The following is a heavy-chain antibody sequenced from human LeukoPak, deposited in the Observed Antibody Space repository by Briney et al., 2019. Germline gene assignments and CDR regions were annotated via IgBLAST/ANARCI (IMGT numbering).Heavy chain of an antibody. CDR2: ISSSGSTI. J-gene: IGHJ4*02. CDR3: AGEEKYYFDY. CDR1: GFTFSSYE. V-gene: IGHV3-48*03. Sequence: GGSLRLSCAASGFTFSSYEMNWVRQAPGKGLEWVSYISSSGSTIYYADSVKGRFTISRDNAKNSLYLQMNSLRAEDTAVYYCAGEEKYYFDYWGQGTLVTVSS. D-gene: IGHD5-24*01.